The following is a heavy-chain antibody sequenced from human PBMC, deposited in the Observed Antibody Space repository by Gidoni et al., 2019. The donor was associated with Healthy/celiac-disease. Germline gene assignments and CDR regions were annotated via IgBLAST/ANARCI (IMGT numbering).Heavy chain of an antibody. CDR3: TTYDRGDHKFDY. D-gene: IGHD2-21*02. J-gene: IGHJ4*02. V-gene: IGHV3-15*01. CDR2: DGAAT. Sequence: DGAATDYAAPVKGRFTISRDDSESTLYLQMNTLRTEDTAVYYCTTYDRGDHKFDYWGQGTLVTVSS.